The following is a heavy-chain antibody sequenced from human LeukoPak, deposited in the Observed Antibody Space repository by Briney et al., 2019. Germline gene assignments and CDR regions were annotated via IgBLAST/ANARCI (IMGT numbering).Heavy chain of an antibody. CDR2: IKQDGSQK. CDR3: LGDFKAAT. J-gene: IGHJ4*02. Sequence: GRSLRLSCAASGFTFSTYWMTWVRQAPGKGLEWVANIKQDGSQKYYVDSVKGRFTISRDNARNSLYLQMNSLTAEDTAVYYCLGDFKAATWGQGTLVTVSS. V-gene: IGHV3-7*04. D-gene: IGHD2-15*01. CDR1: GFTFSTYW.